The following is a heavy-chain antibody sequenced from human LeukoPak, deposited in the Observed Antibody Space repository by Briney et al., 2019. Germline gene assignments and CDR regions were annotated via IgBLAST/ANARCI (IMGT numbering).Heavy chain of an antibody. CDR3: ASNPPFYDGDFDY. D-gene: IGHD2/OR15-2a*01. CDR2: ISGSGGST. J-gene: IGHJ4*02. V-gene: IGHV3-23*01. Sequence: GGSLRLSCAASGFTFSSYAMSWVRQAPGKGLEWVSAISGSGGSTYYADSVKGRFTISRDNSKNTLYPQMSSLRAEDTAVYYCASNPPFYDGDFDYWGQGTLVTVSS. CDR1: GFTFSSYA.